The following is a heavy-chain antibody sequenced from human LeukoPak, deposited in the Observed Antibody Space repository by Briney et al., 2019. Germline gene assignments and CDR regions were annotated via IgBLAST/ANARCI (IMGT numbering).Heavy chain of an antibody. V-gene: IGHV3-74*01. CDR3: APNWFDP. J-gene: IGHJ5*02. CDR2: INSDGSST. Sequence: GGSLRLSCAASGFTFSSNWMHWVRHTPGKGLVWVSRINSDGSSTNYADSVKGRFTISRDNAKNTLYLQMNSLRAEDTAVYYCAPNWFDPWGQGTLVTVSS. CDR1: GFTFSSNW.